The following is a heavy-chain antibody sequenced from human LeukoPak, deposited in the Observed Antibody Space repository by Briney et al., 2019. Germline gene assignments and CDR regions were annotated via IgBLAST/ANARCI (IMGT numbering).Heavy chain of an antibody. J-gene: IGHJ4*02. V-gene: IGHV1-18*01. CDR2: ISAYNGNT. CDR3: TRDLGVDTTMIFFDY. Sequence: ASVKVSCKASGYTFTSYGISWVRQAPGQGPEWMGWISAYNGNTNYAQKLQGRVTMTTDTSTSTAYMELRSLRSDDTAVYYCTRDLGVDTTMIFFDYWGQGSLVTVSS. CDR1: GYTFTSYG. D-gene: IGHD5-18*01.